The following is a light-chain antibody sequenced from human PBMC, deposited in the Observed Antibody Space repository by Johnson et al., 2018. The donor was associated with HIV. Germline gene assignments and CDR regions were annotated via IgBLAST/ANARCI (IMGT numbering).Light chain of an antibody. J-gene: IGLJ1*01. CDR3: GTWDSSLGV. CDR2: ENN. CDR1: SSNIGNNY. Sequence: QSVLTQPPSVSAAPGQKVTISCSGSSSNIGNNYVSWYQQLPGTAPKLLIYENNKRPSGIPDRFSGSKSGTSATLGITGPQTGDDADYYCGTWDSSLGVFGTGTKVTVL. V-gene: IGLV1-51*02.